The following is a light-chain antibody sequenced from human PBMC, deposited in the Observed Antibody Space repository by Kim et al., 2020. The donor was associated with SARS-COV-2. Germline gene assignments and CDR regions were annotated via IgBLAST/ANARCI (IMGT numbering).Light chain of an antibody. Sequence: SVSPGERATLFCRASQTVSSKLAWYQQTPGQAPRLLISDASTRATGIPARFSATGSGTDFTLTINSLQSEDSAVYFCQQYDSWVTFGGGTKVEIK. V-gene: IGKV3D-15*01. CDR3: QQYDSWVT. CDR2: DAS. CDR1: QTVSSK. J-gene: IGKJ4*01.